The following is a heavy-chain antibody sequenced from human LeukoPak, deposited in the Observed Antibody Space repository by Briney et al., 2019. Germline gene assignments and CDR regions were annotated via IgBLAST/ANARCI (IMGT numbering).Heavy chain of an antibody. CDR2: ITSSGRYI. Sequence: GGSLRLSCAASGFTFSSYSMNWVRQAPGKGLEWVSSITSSGRYIYYADSVKGRFTISRDNSENSLYLQMDSLTAADTAVYYCASTKKRYCSSTSCLTNDYWGQGTLVTVSS. D-gene: IGHD2-2*01. CDR1: GFTFSSYS. J-gene: IGHJ4*02. CDR3: ASTKKRYCSSTSCLTNDY. V-gene: IGHV3-21*01.